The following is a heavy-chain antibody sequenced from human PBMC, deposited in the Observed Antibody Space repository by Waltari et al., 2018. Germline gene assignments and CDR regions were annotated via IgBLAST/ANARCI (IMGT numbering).Heavy chain of an antibody. Sequence: QVHLVQSGAEVKTPGASVRISFKASEYTLDSFYLNWVRQAPGQGLEWMGILNPSGGSATYAQKLQGRVTMTRDKSTGTVYMELSSLRSDDTAIYYCSRGRGGYRYGSFDMWGQGTLVNVSS. D-gene: IGHD5-12*01. CDR1: EYTLDSFY. CDR3: SRGRGGYRYGSFDM. V-gene: IGHV1-46*02. CDR2: LNPSGGSA. J-gene: IGHJ3*02.